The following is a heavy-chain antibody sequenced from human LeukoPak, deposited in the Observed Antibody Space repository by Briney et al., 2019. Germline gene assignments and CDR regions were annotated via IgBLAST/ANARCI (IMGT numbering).Heavy chain of an antibody. CDR3: ARGLSAIVY. J-gene: IGHJ4*02. D-gene: IGHD2-15*01. CDR2: INHSGST. Sequence: SETLSLTCAVYGGSFSGYYWSWVRQPPGKGLEWIGEINHSGSTNYNPSLKSRVTISVDTSKNQFSLKLSSVTAADTAVYYCARGLSAIVYWGQGTLVTVSS. CDR1: GGSFSGYY. V-gene: IGHV4-34*01.